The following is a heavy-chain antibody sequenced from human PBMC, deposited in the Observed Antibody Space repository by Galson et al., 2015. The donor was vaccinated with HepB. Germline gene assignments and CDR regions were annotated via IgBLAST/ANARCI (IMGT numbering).Heavy chain of an antibody. J-gene: IGHJ4*02. Sequence: SLRLSCAASGFTFSRYYMNWVRQAPGKGLEWVSSISRSGSFIYYADSVKGRFAISRDDAKSSLYLQMNSLRAEDTAVYYCARTFEGTATMFRAFDYWGQGTLVTVSS. CDR2: ISRSGSFI. CDR1: GFTFSRYY. D-gene: IGHD5-24*01. V-gene: IGHV3-21*01. CDR3: ARTFEGTATMFRAFDY.